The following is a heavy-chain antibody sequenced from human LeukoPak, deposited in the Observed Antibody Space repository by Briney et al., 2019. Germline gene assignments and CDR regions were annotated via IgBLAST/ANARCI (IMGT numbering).Heavy chain of an antibody. CDR1: GFTFSSYG. CDR2: IWYDGSNK. CDR3: ARGEGYYDSSGYYYGYYFDY. Sequence: GGSLRLSCAASGFTFSSYGMHWVRQAPGKGLEWVAVIWYDGSNKYYADSVKGRFTISRDNSKNTLYLQMNSLRAEDTAVYYCARGEGYYDSSGYYYGYYFDYWGQGTLVTVSS. J-gene: IGHJ4*02. V-gene: IGHV3-33*01. D-gene: IGHD3-22*01.